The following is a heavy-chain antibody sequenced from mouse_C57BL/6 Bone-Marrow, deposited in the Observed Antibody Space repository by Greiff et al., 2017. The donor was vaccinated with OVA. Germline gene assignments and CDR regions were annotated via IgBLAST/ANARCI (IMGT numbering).Heavy chain of an antibody. CDR1: GFTFSDYG. CDR2: ISSGSSTI. D-gene: IGHD2-5*01. Sequence: EVKVVESGGGLVKPGGSLKLSCAASGFTFSDYGMHWVRQAPEKGLEWVAYISSGSSTIYYADTVKGRFTISRDNAKNTLFLQTTSLRSEDTSMYYCARDYSNYVDYAMDYWGQGTSVTVSS. V-gene: IGHV5-17*01. J-gene: IGHJ4*01. CDR3: ARDYSNYVDYAMDY.